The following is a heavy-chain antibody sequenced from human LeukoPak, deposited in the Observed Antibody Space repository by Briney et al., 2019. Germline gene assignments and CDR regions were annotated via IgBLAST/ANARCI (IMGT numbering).Heavy chain of an antibody. CDR2: IHSDGSTI. Sequence: GGSLRLSCAASGFTFSNYWMHWVRQVPGKGVGGVSLIHSDGSTIIYADSVKGRFTISRDKAKKTLYLQMDCLRVEDMAVYFCARGGGSAASGSQVRVDYMDVWGKGTTVTVSS. V-gene: IGHV3-74*01. D-gene: IGHD3-10*01. CDR1: GFTFSNYW. J-gene: IGHJ6*03. CDR3: ARGGGSAASGSQVRVDYMDV.